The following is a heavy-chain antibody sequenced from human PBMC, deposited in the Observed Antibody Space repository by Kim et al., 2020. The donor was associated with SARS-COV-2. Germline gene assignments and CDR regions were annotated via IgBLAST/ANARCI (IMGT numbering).Heavy chain of an antibody. CDR3: SYIGTTKERHDS. J-gene: IGHJ4*02. Sequence: GGSLRLSCVVSGITFNHAWVSWVRQAPGKGLEWVGRVQGEGPTDYVASVKGRFTISRDIPKHTVFLQMDGLKTEDTAIYYCSYIGTTKERHDSWGQGTLVTVSP. CDR1: GITFNHAW. CDR2: VQGEGPT. D-gene: IGHD4-4*01. V-gene: IGHV3-15*01.